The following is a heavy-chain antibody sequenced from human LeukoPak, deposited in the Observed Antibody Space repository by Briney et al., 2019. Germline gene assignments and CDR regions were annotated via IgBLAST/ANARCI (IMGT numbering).Heavy chain of an antibody. Sequence: ASVKVSCKASGYTFTSYGISWVRQAPGQGLEWMGWISAYNGNTNYAQKLQGRVTMTTDTSTSTAYMELRSLRSEDTAVYYCARTYYYDSSGYYYRNPFDYWGQGTLVTVSS. V-gene: IGHV1-18*01. CDR1: GYTFTSYG. J-gene: IGHJ4*02. CDR3: ARTYYYDSSGYYYRNPFDY. CDR2: ISAYNGNT. D-gene: IGHD3-22*01.